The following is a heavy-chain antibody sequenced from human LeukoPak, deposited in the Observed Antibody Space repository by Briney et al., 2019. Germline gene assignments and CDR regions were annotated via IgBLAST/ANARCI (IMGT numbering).Heavy chain of an antibody. CDR3: ARDAGLVGAGN. Sequence: GASVKVSCKASGYTFTSYYMHWVRQAPGQGLEWMGIINPSGGSTSYAQKFQGRVTMTRDMSTSTVYMELSSLRSEDTAVYYCARDAGLVGAGNWGQGMLVTVSS. V-gene: IGHV1-46*01. D-gene: IGHD1-26*01. J-gene: IGHJ4*02. CDR2: INPSGGST. CDR1: GYTFTSYY.